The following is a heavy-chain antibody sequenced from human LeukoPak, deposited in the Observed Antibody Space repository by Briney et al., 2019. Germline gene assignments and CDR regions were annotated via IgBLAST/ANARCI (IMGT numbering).Heavy chain of an antibody. CDR3: ATDVYYYDSGGYYDI. CDR2: FDPEDGET. J-gene: IGHJ3*02. D-gene: IGHD3-22*01. CDR1: GYTLTELS. V-gene: IGHV1-24*01. Sequence: ASVKVSCKVSGYTLTELSMHWVRQAPGKGLEWMGGFDPEDGETIYAQKFQGRVTMTEDTSTDTAYMELSSLRSEDTAVYYCATDVYYYDSGGYYDIWGQGTMVTVSS.